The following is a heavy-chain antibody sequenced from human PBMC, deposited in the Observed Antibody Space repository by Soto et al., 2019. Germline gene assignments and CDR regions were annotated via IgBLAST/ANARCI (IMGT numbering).Heavy chain of an antibody. J-gene: IGHJ5*02. CDR2: IYYSGST. D-gene: IGHD6-6*01. V-gene: IGHV4-31*03. CDR3: ARASSSLLAYNPTKWFDP. Sequence: SETLSLTCTVSGGSISSGGYYWSWIRQHPGKGLEWIGYIYYSGSTYYNPSLKSRVTISVDTSKNQFSLKLSSVTAADTAVYYCARASSSLLAYNPTKWFDPRGQATLVTVSS. CDR1: GGSISSGGYY.